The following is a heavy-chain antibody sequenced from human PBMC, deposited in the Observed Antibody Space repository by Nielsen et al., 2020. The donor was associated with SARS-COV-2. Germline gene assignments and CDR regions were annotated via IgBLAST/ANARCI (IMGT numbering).Heavy chain of an antibody. J-gene: IGHJ4*02. CDR1: GGSISSSNW. CDR2: IYHSGST. Sequence: SETLSLTCAVSGGSISSSNWWSWVRQPPGKGLEWIGEIYHSGSTNYNPSLKSRVTISVDKSKNQFSLKLSSVTAADTAVYYCARAHKDIVVVPAASVFFDYWGQGTLVTVSS. V-gene: IGHV4-4*02. CDR3: ARAHKDIVVVPAASVFFDY. D-gene: IGHD2-2*01.